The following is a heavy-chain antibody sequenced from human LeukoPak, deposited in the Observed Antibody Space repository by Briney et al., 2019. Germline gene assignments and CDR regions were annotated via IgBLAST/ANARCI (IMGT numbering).Heavy chain of an antibody. V-gene: IGHV3-30*02. Sequence: GGSLRLSCAASGFTFSSYGMHWVRQAPGKGLEWVAFIRYDGSNKYYADSVKGRFTISRDNSKNTLYLQMNSLRAEDTAVYYCAKDSKAYSGSYGVDYWGQGTLVTVSS. D-gene: IGHD1-26*01. CDR2: IRYDGSNK. J-gene: IGHJ4*02. CDR1: GFTFSSYG. CDR3: AKDSKAYSGSYGVDY.